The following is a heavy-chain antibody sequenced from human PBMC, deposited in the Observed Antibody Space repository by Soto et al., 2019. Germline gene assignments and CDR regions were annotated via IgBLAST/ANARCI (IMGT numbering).Heavy chain of an antibody. J-gene: IGHJ4*02. D-gene: IGHD3-9*01. V-gene: IGHV4-31*03. CDR1: GGSISSGGYY. Sequence: SETLSLTCTVSGGSISSGGYYWSWTRQHPGKGLEWIGYIYYSGSTYYNPSLKSRVTISVDTSKNQFSLKLSSVTAADTAVYYCARATPRYYDILTGYLAPYFDYWGQGTLVTVSS. CDR3: ARATPRYYDILTGYLAPYFDY. CDR2: IYYSGST.